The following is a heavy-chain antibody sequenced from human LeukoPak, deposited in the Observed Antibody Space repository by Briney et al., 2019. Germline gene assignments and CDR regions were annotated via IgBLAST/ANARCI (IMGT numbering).Heavy chain of an antibody. J-gene: IGHJ4*02. V-gene: IGHV5-10-1*01. CDR1: GYYFANYW. Sequence: PGESLRISCKGFGYYFANYWISWVRQMPGKGPEWMGRIDPSDSYTNHNPSFRGHVTISVDKSISTAYLQWSSLKASDTAMYYCARHSPGGYSGYNFDNWGQGTLVTVSS. CDR2: IDPSDSYT. D-gene: IGHD5-12*01. CDR3: ARHSPGGYSGYNFDN.